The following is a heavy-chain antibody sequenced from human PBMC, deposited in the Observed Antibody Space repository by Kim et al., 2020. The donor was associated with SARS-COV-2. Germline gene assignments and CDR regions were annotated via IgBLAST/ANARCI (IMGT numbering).Heavy chain of an antibody. V-gene: IGHV3-30*02. CDR3: AKRNGGSYFSHFDY. Sequence: YAESVKGRFTISRDNSKNTLYLQMNGLRAEDRAVYDCAKRNGGSYFSHFDYWGQGTLVTVSS. J-gene: IGHJ4*02. D-gene: IGHD1-26*01.